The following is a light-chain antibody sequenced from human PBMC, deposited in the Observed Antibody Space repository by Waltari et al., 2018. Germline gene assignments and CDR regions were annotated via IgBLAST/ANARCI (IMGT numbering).Light chain of an antibody. CDR2: CAS. V-gene: IGKV3-15*01. CDR3: QQYNNWPT. CDR1: QSVSSN. J-gene: IGKJ1*01. Sequence: DILMTQSPATLSVSPGERATLSCRASQSVSSNLAWYQQKPGQAPRLLIYCASTRATGIPARFSGSGSGTEFTLTISRLQSEDFAVYYCQQYNNWPTFGQGTKVEIE.